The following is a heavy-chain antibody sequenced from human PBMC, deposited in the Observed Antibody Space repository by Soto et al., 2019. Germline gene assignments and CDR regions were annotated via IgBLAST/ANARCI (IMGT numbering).Heavy chain of an antibody. CDR2: ISSSSSYT. CDR1: GFTFSDYY. D-gene: IGHD3-10*01. V-gene: IGHV3-11*06. CDR3: ASPILWFGEFTVP. J-gene: IGHJ4*02. Sequence: PGGSLRLSCAASGFTFSDYYMSWIRQAPGKGLEWVSYISSSSSYTNYADSVKGRFTISRDNAKNSLYLQMNSLRAEDTAVYYCASPILWFGEFTVPWGQGTLVTVSS.